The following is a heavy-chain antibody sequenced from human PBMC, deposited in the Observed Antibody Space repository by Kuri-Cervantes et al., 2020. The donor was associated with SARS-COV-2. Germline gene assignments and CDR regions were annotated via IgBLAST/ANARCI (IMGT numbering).Heavy chain of an antibody. J-gene: IGHJ6*02. CDR2: IYYNGST. D-gene: IGHD4-17*01. CDR1: GSSVSSGSYY. CDR3: ARHYYGDPLTHNYGMDV. V-gene: IGHV4-61*01. Sequence: ESLKISCTVSGSSVSSGSYYWSWLRPTPGKGLEWIGYIYYNGSTNYNPFLQSRVTLTVDTSKNQFSLKLSSVTAADTAMYCCARHYYGDPLTHNYGMDVWGRGTTVTVSS.